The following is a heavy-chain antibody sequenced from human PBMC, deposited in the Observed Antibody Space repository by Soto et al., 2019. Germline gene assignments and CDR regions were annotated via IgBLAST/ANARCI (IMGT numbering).Heavy chain of an antibody. D-gene: IGHD2-21*02. V-gene: IGHV3-33*01. CDR2: IWYDGSNK. CDR3: ARDRYCGGDCYLNYYYGIDV. J-gene: IGHJ6*02. Sequence: GGSLRLSCAASGFTFSSYGMHWVRQAPGKGLEWVAVIWYDGSNKYYADSVKGRFTISRDNSKNTLYLQMNSLRAEDTAVYYCARDRYCGGDCYLNYYYGIDVWGQGTTVTVSS. CDR1: GFTFSSYG.